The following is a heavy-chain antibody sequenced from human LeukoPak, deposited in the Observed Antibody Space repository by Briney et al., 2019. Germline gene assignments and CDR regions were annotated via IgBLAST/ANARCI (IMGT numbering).Heavy chain of an antibody. J-gene: IGHJ3*02. CDR1: GGSISSNRYY. D-gene: IGHD2-15*01. CDR2: IYYSGST. V-gene: IGHV4-39*01. Sequence: SETLSLTCTVSGGSISSNRYYWGWIPQPPGKALEWIGSIYYSGSTYYNPSLKGRVTISVDTSKNQFSLKLSSVSAADTAVYYCARRWELHAFDIWGQGTMVTVSS. CDR3: ARRWELHAFDI.